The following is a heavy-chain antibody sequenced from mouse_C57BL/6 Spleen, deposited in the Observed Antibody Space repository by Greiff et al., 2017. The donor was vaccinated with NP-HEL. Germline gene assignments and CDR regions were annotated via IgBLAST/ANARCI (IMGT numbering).Heavy chain of an antibody. V-gene: IGHV8-12*01. CDR3: ARSGDDYAWFAY. Sequence: QVTLKESGPGILQSSQTLSLTCSSSGFSLSTSGMGVSWIRQPSGQGLEWLAHIYWDDDKRYNPSLKSRLTISKDTSRNQVFLKITSVDSADTATYYCARSGDDYAWFAYWGQGTLVTVSA. J-gene: IGHJ3*01. D-gene: IGHD2-4*01. CDR1: GFSLSTSGMG. CDR2: IYWDDDK.